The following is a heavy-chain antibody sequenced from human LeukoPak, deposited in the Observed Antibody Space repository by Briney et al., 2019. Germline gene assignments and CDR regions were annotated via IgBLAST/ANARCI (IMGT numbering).Heavy chain of an antibody. Sequence: PGGSLRLSRAASGFTFSSYSMNWVRQAPGKGLEWVSSISSSSSYIYYADSVKGRFTISRDNAKNSLYLQMNSLRAEDTAVYYCYGSGSYYNNWFDPWGQGTLVTVSS. CDR3: YGSGSYYNNWFDP. D-gene: IGHD3-10*01. CDR2: ISSSSSYI. J-gene: IGHJ5*02. V-gene: IGHV3-21*01. CDR1: GFTFSSYS.